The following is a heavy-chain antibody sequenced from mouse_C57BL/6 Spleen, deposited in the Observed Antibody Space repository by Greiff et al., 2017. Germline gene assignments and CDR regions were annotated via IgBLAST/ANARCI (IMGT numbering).Heavy chain of an antibody. CDR2: ISSGSSTI. CDR1: GFTFSDYG. CDR3: ARGPYYVDY. Sequence: EVKLVESGGGLVKPGGSLKLSCAASGFTFSDYGMHWVRQAPEKGLEWVAYISSGSSTIYYADTVKGRFTISRDNAKNTLFLPMTSLRSEYTAMYYCARGPYYVDYWGQGTTLTVSS. V-gene: IGHV5-17*01. J-gene: IGHJ2*01.